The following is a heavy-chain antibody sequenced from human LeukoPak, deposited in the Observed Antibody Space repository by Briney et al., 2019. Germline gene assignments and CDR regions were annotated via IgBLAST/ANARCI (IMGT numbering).Heavy chain of an antibody. CDR1: GGSISSCSYY. J-gene: IGHJ4*02. CDR3: ARLSDFWSGYSYAPDY. CDR2: IYYSGST. D-gene: IGHD3-3*01. V-gene: IGHV4-39*01. Sequence: NPSETLSLTCTVSGGSISSCSYYWGWIRQPPGKGLVWIGSIYYSGSTYYNPSLKSRVTISVDTSKNQFSLKLSSVTAADTAVYYCARLSDFWSGYSYAPDYWGQGTLVTVSS.